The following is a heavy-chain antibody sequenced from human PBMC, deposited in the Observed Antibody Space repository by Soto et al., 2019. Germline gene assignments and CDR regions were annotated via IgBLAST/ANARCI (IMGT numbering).Heavy chain of an antibody. CDR3: ARDQGPAAYCYYGMDV. J-gene: IGHJ6*02. CDR1: GGTFSSYA. Sequence: SVKVSCKASGGTFSSYAISWVRQAPGQGLEWMGGIIPIFGTANYAQKFQGRVTITADESTSTAYMELSSLRSEDTAVYYCARDQGPAAYCYYGMDVWGQGTTVTVSS. CDR2: IIPIFGTA. D-gene: IGHD2-2*01. V-gene: IGHV1-69*13.